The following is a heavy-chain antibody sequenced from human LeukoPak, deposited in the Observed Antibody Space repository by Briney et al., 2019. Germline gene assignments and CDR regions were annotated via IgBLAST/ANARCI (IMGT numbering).Heavy chain of an antibody. D-gene: IGHD3-22*01. CDR2: ITPNADRT. CDR1: GFTFGSYG. J-gene: IGHJ1*01. CDR3: AIMHGYYDGSGYWVQ. Sequence: GGSLRLSCAASGFTFGSYGMSWVRQAPGKGLEWVSFITPNADRTSYADSVEGRFTVSRDNPRNTLYMQMNSLRDEDTAIYYCAIMHGYYDGSGYWVQWGQGTLVTVSS. V-gene: IGHV3-23*01.